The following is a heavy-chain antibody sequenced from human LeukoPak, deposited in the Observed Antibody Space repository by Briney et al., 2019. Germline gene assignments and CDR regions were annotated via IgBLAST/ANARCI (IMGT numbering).Heavy chain of an antibody. V-gene: IGHV4-4*07. Sequence: SETLSVTCTVSGGSISSYYWSWIRQPAGKGLEWIGRIYTSGSTNYNPSLKSRVTISVDTSKNQFSLKLSSVTAADTAVYYCARYEYSSSWYAVGWFDPWGQGTLVTVSS. D-gene: IGHD6-13*01. CDR3: ARYEYSSSWYAVGWFDP. J-gene: IGHJ5*02. CDR1: GGSISSYY. CDR2: IYTSGST.